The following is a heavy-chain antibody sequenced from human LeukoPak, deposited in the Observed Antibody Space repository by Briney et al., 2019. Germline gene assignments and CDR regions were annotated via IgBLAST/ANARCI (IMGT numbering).Heavy chain of an antibody. J-gene: IGHJ4*02. CDR2: IYESGST. CDR3: ARQPSDFWSGYALDY. V-gene: IGHV4-59*08. D-gene: IGHD3-3*01. Sequence: PSETLSLTCTVSGGSISSYYWSGIRQPPGRGVAWMGYIYESGSTNYNPSLKSRVTISVDTSKNQFSLKLSSVTAADTAVYYCARQPSDFWSGYALDYWGQGTLVTVSS. CDR1: GGSISSYY.